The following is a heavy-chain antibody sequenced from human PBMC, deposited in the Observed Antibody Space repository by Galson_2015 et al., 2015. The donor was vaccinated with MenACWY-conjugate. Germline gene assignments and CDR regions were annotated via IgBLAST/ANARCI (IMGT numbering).Heavy chain of an antibody. V-gene: IGHV6-1*01. CDR2: TYYRSRWHN. CDR1: GDSVSSNSAA. CDR3: ARGVTRTSGTINWYFDF. J-gene: IGHJ2*01. Sequence: CAISGDSVSSNSAAWTWIRQSPSRGLERLGRTYYRSRWHNDYAVSVKGRITINPDTSRNQLSLQLSSVTPEDTAVYYCARGVTRTSGTINWYFDFWGRGTLVTVSS. D-gene: IGHD6-13*01.